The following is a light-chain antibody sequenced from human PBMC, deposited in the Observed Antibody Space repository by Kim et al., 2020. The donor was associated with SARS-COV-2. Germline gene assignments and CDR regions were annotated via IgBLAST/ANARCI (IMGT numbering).Light chain of an antibody. CDR2: DSS. CDR1: SSDVGGYHS. V-gene: IGLV2-14*03. CDR3: SSHTTSSTYV. J-gene: IGLJ1*01. Sequence: TLPCSGTSSDVGGYHSVSWYQQHPGKAPKLMIYDSSGRASGVSNRFSGSQSGNTASLTISGLRAEDEADYYCSSHTTSSTYVFGSGTKVTVL.